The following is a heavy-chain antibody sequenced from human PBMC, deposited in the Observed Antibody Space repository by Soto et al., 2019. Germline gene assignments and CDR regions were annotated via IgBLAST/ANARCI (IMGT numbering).Heavy chain of an antibody. CDR3: ARGYDILTGPLDY. CDR1: GGSVTSSSFY. J-gene: IGHJ4*02. Sequence: SETLSLTCTVSGGSVTSSSFYWGWIRQPPGKGLEWIGIIYYSGSTYYNPSLKSRVTISVDTSKSQFSLNLNSVTAADTAVYYCARGYDILTGPLDYWGPGTLVTVPQ. D-gene: IGHD3-9*01. CDR2: IYYSGST. V-gene: IGHV4-39*01.